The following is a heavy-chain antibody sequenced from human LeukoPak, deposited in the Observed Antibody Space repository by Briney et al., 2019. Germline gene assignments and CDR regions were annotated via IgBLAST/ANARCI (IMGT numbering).Heavy chain of an antibody. CDR3: ARDPSWGMAFDY. Sequence: GGSLRLSCAASGFTFSSCGMHWVRQAPGKGLEWVAVIWYDGSNKYYADSVKGRFTISRDNSKNTLYLQMNSLRAEDTAVYYCARDPSWGMAFDYWGQGTLVTVSS. J-gene: IGHJ4*02. V-gene: IGHV3-33*01. CDR2: IWYDGSNK. CDR1: GFTFSSCG. D-gene: IGHD2-8*02.